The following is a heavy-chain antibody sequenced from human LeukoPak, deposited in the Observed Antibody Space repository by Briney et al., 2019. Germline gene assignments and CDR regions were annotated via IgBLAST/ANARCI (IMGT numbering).Heavy chain of an antibody. J-gene: IGHJ4*02. V-gene: IGHV4-4*07. CDR3: ARHSGYGAPFDY. CDR1: SGSISNYD. Sequence: PSETLSLTCTVSSGSISNYDWSWIRQPAGKGLEWIGRIYTSGSTNYNPSLKSRVTISVDKSKNQFSLNLSSVTAADTAVYYCARHSGYGAPFDYWGQGTLVTVSS. D-gene: IGHD5-12*01. CDR2: IYTSGST.